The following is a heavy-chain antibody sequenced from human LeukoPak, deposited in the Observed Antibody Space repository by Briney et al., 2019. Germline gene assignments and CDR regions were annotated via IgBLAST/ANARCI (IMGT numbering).Heavy chain of an antibody. J-gene: IGHJ4*02. CDR1: GFTFSSYA. D-gene: IGHD2-2*01. V-gene: IGHV3-23*01. Sequence: GGSLRLSCAASGFTFSSYAMSWVRQAPGKGLEWVAGISGSGGSPYYADSVKGRFTISRDNSKNTLYLQMSSLRPEDTAVYYCAKCRSEVPAAINYWGQGTLVTVSS. CDR3: AKCRSEVPAAINY. CDR2: ISGSGGSP.